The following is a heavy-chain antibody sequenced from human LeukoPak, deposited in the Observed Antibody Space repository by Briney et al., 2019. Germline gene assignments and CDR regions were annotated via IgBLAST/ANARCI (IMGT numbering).Heavy chain of an antibody. Sequence: PSETLSLTCKVSDNSISSYYWSWIRQPPGKGLEWIGYIYYSGSTNYNPSLKSRLTISVDTSKNQFSLKLSSVTAADTAVYYCASLLRRGYSYGYVPWFDYWGQGTLVTVSS. J-gene: IGHJ4*02. V-gene: IGHV4-59*08. D-gene: IGHD5-18*01. CDR2: IYYSGST. CDR1: DNSISSYY. CDR3: ASLLRRGYSYGYVPWFDY.